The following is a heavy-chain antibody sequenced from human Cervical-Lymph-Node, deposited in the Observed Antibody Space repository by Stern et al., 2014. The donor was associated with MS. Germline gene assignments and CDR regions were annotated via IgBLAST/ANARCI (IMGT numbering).Heavy chain of an antibody. CDR2: IYYSGST. CDR1: GGSISSSSYY. J-gene: IGHJ5*02. Sequence: QLQLQESGPGLVKPSETLSLTCTVSGGSISSSSYYWGWIRQPPGKGLEWIGSIYYSGSTYYNPSLKSRVTISVATFKNQFSLKLSSVTAADTAVYYCARWAYSSGWYNWFDPWGQGTLVTVSS. D-gene: IGHD3-22*01. CDR3: ARWAYSSGWYNWFDP. V-gene: IGHV4-39*01.